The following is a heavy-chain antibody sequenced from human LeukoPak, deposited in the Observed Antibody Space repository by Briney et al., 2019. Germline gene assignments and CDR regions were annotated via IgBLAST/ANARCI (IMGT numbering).Heavy chain of an antibody. CDR3: ARDKYGSGSYSWSKRLDS. D-gene: IGHD3-10*01. V-gene: IGHV3-21*01. Sequence: GGSLRLSCAASKFTFSNYNMNWVRQAPGKGLEWVSSISSSSYIHYADSVKGRFTISRDNAKNSLYLQMNSLRAEDTAVYYCARDKYGSGSYSWSKRLDSWGQGTLVTVSS. CDR1: KFTFSNYN. CDR2: ISSSSYI. J-gene: IGHJ4*02.